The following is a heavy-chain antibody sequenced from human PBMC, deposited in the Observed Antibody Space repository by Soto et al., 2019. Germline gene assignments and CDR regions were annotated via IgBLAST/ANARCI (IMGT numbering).Heavy chain of an antibody. V-gene: IGHV1-2*02. Sequence: GASVKVSCKASGDTFTDYYMPWVRQAPGQGLEWMGWINPNSGRTNYAQKFQGRVTMTRVTSISTAYMELSSLRSDDTALYYCAKDSNIVVVAGATGGMDAWGQGTMVTVSS. CDR2: INPNSGRT. CDR1: GDTFTDYY. J-gene: IGHJ6*02. CDR3: AKDSNIVVVAGATGGMDA. D-gene: IGHD2-2*01.